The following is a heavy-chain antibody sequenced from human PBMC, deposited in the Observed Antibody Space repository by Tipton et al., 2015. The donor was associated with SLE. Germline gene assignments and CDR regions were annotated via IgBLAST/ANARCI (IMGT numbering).Heavy chain of an antibody. D-gene: IGHD3-16*01. Sequence: TLSLTCTVSGGSITTYYWNWIRQPPGKGLEWIGEISHAGGTYYNPSLNSRVTISADTSKNQFSLKVTSVTAADTAVYYCVRHGAYYFDYWGQGTLVTVSS. CDR3: VRHGAYYFDY. CDR2: ISHAGGT. V-gene: IGHV4-34*01. J-gene: IGHJ4*02. CDR1: GGSITTYY.